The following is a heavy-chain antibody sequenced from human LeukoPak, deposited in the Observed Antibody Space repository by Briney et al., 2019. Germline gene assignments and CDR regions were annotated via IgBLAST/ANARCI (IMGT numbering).Heavy chain of an antibody. Sequence: EASVKVSCKASGYTFTSYYMHWVRQAPGQGLEWMGIINPSGGSTSYAQKFQGRVTMTRDTSTSTVYMELSSLRSEDTAVYYCARDPGWGSSGWYWDYWGQGTLVTVSS. CDR3: ARDPGWGSSGWYWDY. V-gene: IGHV1-46*01. CDR2: INPSGGST. CDR1: GYTFTSYY. D-gene: IGHD6-19*01. J-gene: IGHJ4*02.